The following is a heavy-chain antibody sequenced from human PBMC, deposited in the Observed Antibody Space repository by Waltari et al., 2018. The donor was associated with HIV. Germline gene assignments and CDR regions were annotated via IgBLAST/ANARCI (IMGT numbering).Heavy chain of an antibody. CDR1: GCSFSTYW. J-gene: IGHJ4*02. V-gene: IGHV3-7*01. Sequence: EVQLVESGGGVTQTGGSLSPSCADSGCSFSTYWMGWGGRAPGKGVEWVANNKEDGGEKYYVDSVKGRFTISRDNAENSLYLQINSLRAEYTAFYYCVTATRGGGDYVWGQGTLVTVSS. CDR3: VTATRGGGDYV. D-gene: IGHD2-21*02. CDR2: NKEDGGEK.